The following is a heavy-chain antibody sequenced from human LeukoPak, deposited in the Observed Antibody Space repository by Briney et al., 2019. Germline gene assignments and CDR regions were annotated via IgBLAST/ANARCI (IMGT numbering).Heavy chain of an antibody. D-gene: IGHD6-19*01. V-gene: IGHV3-23*01. CDR2: ISNNGDET. CDR1: GFTFSNFA. Sequence: GSLRLSCAASGFTFSNFAMNWVRQAPGKGLEWVSGISNNGDETYYAESVRGRLTISRDTPKNTLYLQMSSLRVEDTALYYCARGRSSDWSIDTFDTWGQGTMVTVS. CDR3: ARGRSSDWSIDTFDT. J-gene: IGHJ3*02.